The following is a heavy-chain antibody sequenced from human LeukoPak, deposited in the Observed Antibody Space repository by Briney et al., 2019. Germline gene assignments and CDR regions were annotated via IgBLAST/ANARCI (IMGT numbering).Heavy chain of an antibody. Sequence: SSETLSLTCTVSGGSISSYYWSWIRQPPGKGLEWIGYIYYSGSTNYNPSLKSRVTISVDTSKNQFSLKLSSVTAADTAVYYCARGGSIAAAGTSWFDPWGQGTLVTVSS. CDR2: IYYSGST. CDR1: GGSISSYY. D-gene: IGHD6-13*01. J-gene: IGHJ5*02. CDR3: ARGGSIAAAGTSWFDP. V-gene: IGHV4-59*12.